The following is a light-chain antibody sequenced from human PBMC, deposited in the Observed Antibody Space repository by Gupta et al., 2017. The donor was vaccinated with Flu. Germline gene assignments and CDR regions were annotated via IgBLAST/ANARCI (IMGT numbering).Light chain of an antibody. CDR1: KVGDKF. CDR3: QAWDTLAHEV. V-gene: IGLV3-1*01. CDR2: QDN. J-gene: IGLJ2*01. Sequence: PGQTATITCSGEKVGDKFVSWYQVRPGQSPVLVIYQDNTRPSGISERFSASNSGNTATLTITETQTMDEADYYCQAWDTLAHEVFGGGTKLTLL.